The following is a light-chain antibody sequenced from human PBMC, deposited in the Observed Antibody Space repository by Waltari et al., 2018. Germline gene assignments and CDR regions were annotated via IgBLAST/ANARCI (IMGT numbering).Light chain of an antibody. Sequence: EILLTQSPDTLSVSPGERVTLSCRASESIATNLAWYQQRPGQSPRPLIFPASSRATAIPAKFSGSGSGTEFTLTISSLQAEDFAVYYCQQYNNWPPSTFGQGTKVEFK. J-gene: IGKJ1*01. CDR1: ESIATN. V-gene: IGKV3-15*01. CDR3: QQYNNWPPST. CDR2: PAS.